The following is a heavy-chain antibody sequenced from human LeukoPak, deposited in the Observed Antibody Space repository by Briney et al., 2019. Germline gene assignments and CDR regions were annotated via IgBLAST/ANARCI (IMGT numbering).Heavy chain of an antibody. Sequence: SSETLSLTCTVSGGSISSYYWSWIRQPAGKGLEWIGRIYTSGSTNYNPSLKSRVTMSVDTSKNQFSLKLSSVTAADTAVYYCAREYVDYYDSSGYFDYWGQGTLVTVSS. V-gene: IGHV4-4*07. CDR1: GGSISSYY. CDR2: IYTSGST. CDR3: AREYVDYYDSSGYFDY. J-gene: IGHJ4*02. D-gene: IGHD3-22*01.